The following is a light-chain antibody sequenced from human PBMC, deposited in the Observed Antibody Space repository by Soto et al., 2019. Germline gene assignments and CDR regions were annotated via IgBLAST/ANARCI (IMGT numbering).Light chain of an antibody. Sequence: QSVLTQPASVSGSPGQSITISCTGTSSDVGGYNYLSWYQQHPGKAPKLMIYEVSNRPSGVSNRFSGSKSGNTASLTISGLQAEDEADYYCSSYTSIYVVFGGGTKLTAL. CDR2: EVS. V-gene: IGLV2-14*01. CDR1: SSDVGGYNY. CDR3: SSYTSIYVV. J-gene: IGLJ2*01.